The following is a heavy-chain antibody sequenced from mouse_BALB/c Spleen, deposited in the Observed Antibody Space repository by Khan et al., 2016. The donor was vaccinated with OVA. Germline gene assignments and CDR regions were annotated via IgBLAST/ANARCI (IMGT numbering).Heavy chain of an antibody. CDR2: IYPGTDNT. J-gene: IGHJ2*01. D-gene: IGHD3-2*02. CDR3: AREEALYYFDY. Sequence: LEESGAELVRPGASVKLSCKTSGYIFTSYWIHWVKQRSGQGLEWIARIYPGTDNTYYSEKLKDKATLTADKSSNTTYMLLSSQKSEDSAVYFCAREEALYYFDYWGQGTTLTVSS. CDR1: GYIFTSYW. V-gene: IGHV1-76*01.